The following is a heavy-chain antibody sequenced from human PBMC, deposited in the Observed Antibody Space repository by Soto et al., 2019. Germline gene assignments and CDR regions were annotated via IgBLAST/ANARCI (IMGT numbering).Heavy chain of an antibody. Sequence: SETLSLTCTVSGCSISISSYYWYWILQSPGKGLEWIGYIYSSGSTHYNPSLQNRVTISIDTSKNQVSLKVNSVTAADTAVYYCARDHPHSYGVYYFDYWGQGTPVTVSS. V-gene: IGHV4-61*01. CDR1: GCSISISSYY. CDR2: IYSSGST. D-gene: IGHD5-18*01. CDR3: ARDHPHSYGVYYFDY. J-gene: IGHJ4*02.